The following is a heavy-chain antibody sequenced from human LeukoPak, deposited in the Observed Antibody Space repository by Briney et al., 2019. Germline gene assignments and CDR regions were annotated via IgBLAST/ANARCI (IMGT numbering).Heavy chain of an antibody. CDR1: GGSISSSSYY. V-gene: IGHV4-39*07. Sequence: PSETLSLTCTVSGGSISSSSYYWGWIRQPPGKGLEWIGSIYYSGSTYYNPSLKSRVTISVGTSKNQFSLKLISVTAADTAVDYGARAPPKWGLLRVTHWFDPWGQGTLVTVSS. CDR3: ARAPPKWGLLRVTHWFDP. D-gene: IGHD1-26*01. J-gene: IGHJ5*02. CDR2: IYYSGST.